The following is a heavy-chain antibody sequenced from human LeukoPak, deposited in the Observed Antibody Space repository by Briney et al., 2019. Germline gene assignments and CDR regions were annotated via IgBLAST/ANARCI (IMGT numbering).Heavy chain of an antibody. CDR3: ARESRDRGYSYGAFDY. CDR1: GCSISSYY. J-gene: IGHJ4*02. CDR2: IYYSGST. V-gene: IGHV4-59*01. D-gene: IGHD5-18*01. Sequence: SETLSLTCTASGCSISSYYWSWIRQPPGKGLEWIGYIYYSGSTNYNPSLKSRVTISVDTSKNQFSLKLSSVTAADTAVYYCARESRDRGYSYGAFDYSGQGTLVTVSS.